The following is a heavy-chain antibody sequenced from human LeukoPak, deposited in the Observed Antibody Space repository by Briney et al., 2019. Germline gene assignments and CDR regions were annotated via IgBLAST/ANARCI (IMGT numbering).Heavy chain of an antibody. Sequence: GESLKISCKGSGYSFTSYWIGWVRQMPGKGLEWMGIIYPGDSDTRYSPSFQGQVTISADKSISTAYLQWSSLKASDTAMYYCARNTRVRGVTYYYYYGMGVWGKGTTVTVSS. CDR1: GYSFTSYW. CDR3: ARNTRVRGVTYYYYYGMGV. J-gene: IGHJ6*04. D-gene: IGHD3-10*01. V-gene: IGHV5-51*01. CDR2: IYPGDSDT.